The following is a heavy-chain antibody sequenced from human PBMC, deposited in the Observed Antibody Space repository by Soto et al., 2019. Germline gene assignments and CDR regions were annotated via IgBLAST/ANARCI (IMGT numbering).Heavy chain of an antibody. V-gene: IGHV1-69*02. J-gene: IGHJ5*02. CDR2: IIPILGIA. CDR3: ARSGVVPAAIPPDGHWYDP. Sequence: GASVKVSCKASGGTFSSYTISWVRQAPGQGLEWMGRIIPILGIANYAQKFQGRVTITADKSTSTAYMELSSLRSEDTAVYYCARSGVVPAAIPPDGHWYDPWGQGTLVTVSS. CDR1: GGTFSSYT. D-gene: IGHD2-2*01.